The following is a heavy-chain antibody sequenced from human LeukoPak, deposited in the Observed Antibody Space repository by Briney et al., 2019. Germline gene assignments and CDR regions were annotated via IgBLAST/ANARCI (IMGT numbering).Heavy chain of an antibody. V-gene: IGHV3-48*01. Sequence: GGSLRLSCAASGFTFSSYAMNWVRQAPGEGLEWLSYITSTSDTIYYADSVKGRFTSPRDNAKNSVYLQMNSLRAEDTAVYYCARSSGYPFFDYWGQGTLVTVSS. CDR2: ITSTSDTI. D-gene: IGHD3-22*01. CDR1: GFTFSSYA. J-gene: IGHJ4*02. CDR3: ARSSGYPFFDY.